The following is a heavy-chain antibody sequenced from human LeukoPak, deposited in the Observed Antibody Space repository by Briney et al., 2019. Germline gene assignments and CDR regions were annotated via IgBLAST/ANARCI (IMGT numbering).Heavy chain of an antibody. D-gene: IGHD5-24*01. Sequence: SETLSLTCIVSGGSITSHYWSWIRQAPGKGLECIGNIYYSGSTNYNPSLKSRVTISIDTSKNQFSLTLSSVTAADTAVYYCVRGPGMATIKDWGQGTLVTVSS. CDR2: IYYSGST. J-gene: IGHJ4*02. V-gene: IGHV4-59*11. CDR3: VRGPGMATIKD. CDR1: GGSITSHY.